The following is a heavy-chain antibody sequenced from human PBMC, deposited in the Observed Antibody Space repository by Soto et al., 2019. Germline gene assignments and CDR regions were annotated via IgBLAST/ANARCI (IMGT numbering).Heavy chain of an antibody. V-gene: IGHV3-30*18. CDR3: AKDRPPMVLGYYFDY. CDR2: ISYDGSNK. Sequence: GGSLRLSCAASGFTFSSYGMHWVRQAPGKGLEWVAVISYDGSNKYYADSVKGRFTISRDNSKNTLYLQMSSLRAEDTAVYYCAKDRPPMVLGYYFDYWGQGTLVTVSS. D-gene: IGHD3-10*01. J-gene: IGHJ4*02. CDR1: GFTFSSYG.